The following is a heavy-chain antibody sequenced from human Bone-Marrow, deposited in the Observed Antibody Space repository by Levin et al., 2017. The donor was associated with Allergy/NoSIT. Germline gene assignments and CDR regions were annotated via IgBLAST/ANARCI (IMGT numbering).Heavy chain of an antibody. V-gene: IGHV4-38-2*01. Sequence: PSETLSLTCAVSNSSISSGFHWGCIRQPPGKGLEWIGSIDQSGNTYYNPSLKSRVTISVDTSKNQLSLRLTSVSAADTAVYYCARTRGYCGGDGCYYYFDYWGQGTLVTVSS. CDR3: ARTRGYCGGDGCYYYFDY. CDR2: IDQSGNT. CDR1: NSSISSGFH. J-gene: IGHJ4*02. D-gene: IGHD2-21*01.